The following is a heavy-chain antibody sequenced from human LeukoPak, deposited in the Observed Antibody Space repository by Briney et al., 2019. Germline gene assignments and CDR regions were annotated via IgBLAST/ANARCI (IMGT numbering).Heavy chain of an antibody. CDR3: ARGGAAAADY. D-gene: IGHD6-13*01. J-gene: IGHJ4*02. CDR1: GGSISSSSYY. V-gene: IGHV4-39*07. Sequence: PSETLSLTCTVSGGSISSSSYYWGWIRQPPGKGLEWIGSIYYSGSTYYNPSLKSRVTISVDTSKNQFSLKLSSVTAADTAVYYCARGGAAAADYWGQGTLVTVSS. CDR2: IYYSGST.